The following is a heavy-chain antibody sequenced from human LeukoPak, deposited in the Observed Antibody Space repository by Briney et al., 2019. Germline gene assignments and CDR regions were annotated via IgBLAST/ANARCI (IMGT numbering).Heavy chain of an antibody. CDR3: VKDFGRSSILTGYYFDY. D-gene: IGHD3-9*01. J-gene: IGHJ4*02. V-gene: IGHV3-64D*09. Sequence: PGGSLRLSCSASGFTFKIYSMHWVRQAPGKGLEYVSAINTDGNTTYYADSVKGRFTISRDNSKNTLYLQMSSMRTEDTAVYYCVKDFGRSSILTGYYFDYWGQGTLVTVSS. CDR1: GFTFKIYS. CDR2: INTDGNTT.